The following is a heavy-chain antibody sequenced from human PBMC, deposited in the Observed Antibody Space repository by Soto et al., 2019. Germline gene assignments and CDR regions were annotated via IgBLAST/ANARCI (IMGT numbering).Heavy chain of an antibody. CDR1: GFTVSSNY. Sequence: GGSLRLSCAASGFTVSSNYMSWVRQAPGKGLEWVSVIYSGGSTYYADSVKGRFTISRHNSKNTLYLKMNSLVAEDTAVYYCARRGRPPQGGTFGGVIEYYFDYWGQGTLVNVSS. J-gene: IGHJ4*02. V-gene: IGHV3-53*04. CDR3: ARRGRPPQGGTFGGVIEYYFDY. D-gene: IGHD3-16*02. CDR2: IYSGGST.